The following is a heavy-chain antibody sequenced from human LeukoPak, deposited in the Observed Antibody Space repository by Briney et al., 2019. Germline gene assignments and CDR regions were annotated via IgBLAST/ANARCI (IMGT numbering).Heavy chain of an antibody. CDR1: GYTFTSYG. CDR2: ISAYNGNT. V-gene: IGHV1-18*01. CDR3: ARTSRLHLGEWAI. D-gene: IGHD3-16*01. Sequence: VASVKVSCKASGYTFTSYGISWVRQAPGQGLEWMGWISAYNGNTIYAQKLQGRVTLTTDTFTSTAYMELRSLRSDDTAVYYCARTSRLHLGEWAIWGQGTMVIVSS. J-gene: IGHJ3*02.